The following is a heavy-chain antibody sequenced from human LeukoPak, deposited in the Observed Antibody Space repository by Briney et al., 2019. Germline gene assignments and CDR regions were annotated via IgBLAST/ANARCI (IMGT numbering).Heavy chain of an antibody. CDR1: GFTFRNYG. J-gene: IGHJ4*02. Sequence: GGSLRLSCAASGFTFRNYGMYWVRQAPGTGLEWVTFMSDDGSRKYYVDSVKGRFTISRDNSKNTLYLQMNSLRVEDTAVYYCAKDRSTTWSFDNWGQGTLVSVSS. CDR2: MSDDGSRK. V-gene: IGHV3-30*18. D-gene: IGHD6-13*01. CDR3: AKDRSTTWSFDN.